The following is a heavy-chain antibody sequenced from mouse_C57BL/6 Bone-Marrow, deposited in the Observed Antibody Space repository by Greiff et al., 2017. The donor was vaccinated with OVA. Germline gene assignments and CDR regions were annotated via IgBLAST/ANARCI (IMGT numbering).Heavy chain of an antibody. CDR1: GFNIKDDY. J-gene: IGHJ2*01. CDR3: TTLGGAY. Sequence: VQLQQSGAELVRPGASVKLSCTASGFNIKDDYMHWVKQRPEQGLEWIGWIDPENGDTEYASQFQGKATITADTSSNTAYLQLSSLTSEDTAVYYCTTLGGAYWGQGTTLTVSS. V-gene: IGHV14-4*01. CDR2: IDPENGDT.